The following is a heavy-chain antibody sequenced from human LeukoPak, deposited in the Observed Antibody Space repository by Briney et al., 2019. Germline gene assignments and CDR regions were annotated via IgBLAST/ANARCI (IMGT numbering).Heavy chain of an antibody. CDR1: GGSISSGSYY. D-gene: IGHD3-3*01. CDR2: IYTSGST. CDR3: ARDGFHDFWSGYYLNWFDP. J-gene: IGHJ5*02. Sequence: SQTLSLTCTVSGGSISSGSYYWSWIRQPAGKGLEWIGRIYTSGSTNYNPSLKSRVTMSVDTSKNQFSLKLSSVTAADTAVYYCARDGFHDFWSGYYLNWFDPWGQGTLVTVSS. V-gene: IGHV4-61*02.